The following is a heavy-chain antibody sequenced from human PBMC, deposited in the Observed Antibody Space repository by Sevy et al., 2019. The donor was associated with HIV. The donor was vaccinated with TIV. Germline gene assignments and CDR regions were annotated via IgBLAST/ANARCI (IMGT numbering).Heavy chain of an antibody. CDR1: GFTFSSYG. V-gene: IGHV3-33*01. J-gene: IGHJ4*02. CDR3: ASGAYYYASRSQNFDY. Sequence: GGSLRLSFAASGFTFSSYGMHWVRQAPGKGLEWVALIWYDGTNKYYADSVKGRFTISRDNSKNTLYLQMNSLRVEDTAVYYCASGAYYYASRSQNFDYWGPGTLVTVSS. CDR2: IWYDGTNK. D-gene: IGHD3-10*01.